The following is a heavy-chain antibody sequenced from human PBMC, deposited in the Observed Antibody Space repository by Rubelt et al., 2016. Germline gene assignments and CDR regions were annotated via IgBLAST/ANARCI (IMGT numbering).Heavy chain of an antibody. Sequence: EVQLLESGGGLVQPGGSLRLSCAASGFTVSSNYMSWVRQAPGKGLEWVSVIYSGGSTYYADSVKGRFTISRDNSKNTLYLKMNSLRAEDTAVYYCARDESSSWYVGQKRPIRGYSPGQYGMDVWGQGTTVTVSS. V-gene: IGHV3-53*01. CDR2: IYSGGST. D-gene: IGHD6-13*01. CDR3: ARDESSSWYVGQKRPIRGYSPGQYGMDV. J-gene: IGHJ6*02. CDR1: GFTVSSNY.